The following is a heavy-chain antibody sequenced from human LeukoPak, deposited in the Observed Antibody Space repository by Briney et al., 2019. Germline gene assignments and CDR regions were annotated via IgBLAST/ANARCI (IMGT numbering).Heavy chain of an antibody. CDR2: IYPDDSDA. CDR3: ARHLRPSGFDPFDI. D-gene: IGHD5-12*01. CDR1: GYDFSSHW. J-gene: IGHJ3*02. V-gene: IGHV5-51*01. Sequence: GESLKISCKGSGYDFSSHWIGWVRQMPGKGLEWMGIIYPDDSDARYSPSSEGQVTISVDKSLSTAYLQWSSLKASDTAMYFCARHLRPSGFDPFDIWGQGTMVTVSA.